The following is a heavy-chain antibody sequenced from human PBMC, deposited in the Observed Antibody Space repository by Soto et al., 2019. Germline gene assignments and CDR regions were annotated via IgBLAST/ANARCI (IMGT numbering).Heavy chain of an antibody. CDR2: ISYDGSNQ. J-gene: IGHJ3*02. CDR1: GFTFSSYG. CDR3: AKQVTPHSSGWPDAFDI. V-gene: IGHV3-30*18. Sequence: QVQLVESGGGVVQPGRSLRLSCAVSGFTFSSYGMHWVRQAPGKGLEWVAVISYDGSNQYYADSVKGRFTISRDNSKNTLHLQMNSLRTEDTAVYYCAKQVTPHSSGWPDAFDIWGQGTMVSVSS. D-gene: IGHD6-19*01.